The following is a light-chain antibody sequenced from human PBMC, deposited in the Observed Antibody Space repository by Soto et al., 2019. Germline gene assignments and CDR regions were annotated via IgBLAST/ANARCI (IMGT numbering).Light chain of an antibody. V-gene: IGKV3-15*01. J-gene: IGKJ4*01. CDR1: QSVSSN. CDR3: QQYNTWPLT. Sequence: EIVMTQSPATLSVSPGERATLSCRASQSVSSNLAWYQQKPGQAPRLLIYGASTRATGIPVRFSGSGSGTEFTLTISSLQSEDFAVYHCQQYNTWPLTFGGGTKVDIK. CDR2: GAS.